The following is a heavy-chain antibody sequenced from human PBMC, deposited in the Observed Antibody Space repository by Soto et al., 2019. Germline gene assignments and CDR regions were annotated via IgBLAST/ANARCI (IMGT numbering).Heavy chain of an antibody. D-gene: IGHD6-19*01. CDR2: IDWDGDT. Sequence: SGPTLVNPTQTLTLTCTLSGFSLSTSGMCVSWIRQPPGKALEWLARIDWDGDTYYSTSLNTRLTISKDTSKNQVVLTMTNMDPVDTATYYCARALVAVSGTRIGMDVWGQGTTVTVSS. V-gene: IGHV2-70*11. J-gene: IGHJ6*02. CDR3: ARALVAVSGTRIGMDV. CDR1: GFSLSTSGMC.